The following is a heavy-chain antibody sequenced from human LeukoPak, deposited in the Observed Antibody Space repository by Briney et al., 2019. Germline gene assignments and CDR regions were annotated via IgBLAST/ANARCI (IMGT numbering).Heavy chain of an antibody. CDR2: INHSGST. CDR3: ARRPITMVRGVITGFDP. J-gene: IGHJ5*02. V-gene: IGHV4-34*01. D-gene: IGHD3-10*01. CDR1: GGSFSGYY. Sequence: SETLSLTCAVYGGSFSGYYWSWIRQPPGKGLEWIGEINHSGSTNYNPSLKSRVTISVDTSKNQFSLELSSVTAADTAVYYCARRPITMVRGVITGFDPWGQGTLVTVSS.